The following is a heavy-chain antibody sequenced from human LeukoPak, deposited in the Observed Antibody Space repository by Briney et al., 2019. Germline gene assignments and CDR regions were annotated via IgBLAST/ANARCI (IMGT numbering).Heavy chain of an antibody. CDR1: GFTFNSYW. V-gene: IGHV3-74*01. Sequence: GGSLRLSCVVSGFTFNSYWMQWVRQDPTKGLVWVSRINGDGRNINYADSVRGRFTISRDNARNTLFLQMNSLRVEDTAVYYCTRDLLDYDVSTGLHHYYMDVWGQGTTVTVSS. CDR3: TRDLLDYDVSTGLHHYYMDV. J-gene: IGHJ6*02. D-gene: IGHD3-9*01. CDR2: INGDGRNI.